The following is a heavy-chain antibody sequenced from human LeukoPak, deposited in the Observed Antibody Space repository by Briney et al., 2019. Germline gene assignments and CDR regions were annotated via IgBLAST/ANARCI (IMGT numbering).Heavy chain of an antibody. J-gene: IGHJ5*02. V-gene: IGHV1-46*01. CDR1: GYSFTNNY. CDR2: IYPRDGST. Sequence: ASVKVSCKASGYSFTNNYIHWVRQAPGQGLEWMGMIYPRDGSTSYAQKLQGRVTMTTDTSTSTAYMELRSLRSDDTAVYYCARGVVTAISWFDPWGQGTLVTVSS. D-gene: IGHD2-21*02. CDR3: ARGVVTAISWFDP.